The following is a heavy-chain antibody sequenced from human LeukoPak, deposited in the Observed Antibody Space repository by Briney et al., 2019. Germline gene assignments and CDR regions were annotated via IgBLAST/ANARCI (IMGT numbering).Heavy chain of an antibody. Sequence: GSSAKVSFKASGGTFSSYAISWVRQAPGQGLEWMGGIIPIFGTANYAQKFQGRVTITTDESTSTAYMELSSVSSEDTAVYYCARSSIAARVFDYWGQGTLVTVSS. J-gene: IGHJ4*02. V-gene: IGHV1-69*05. CDR1: GGTFSSYA. CDR3: ARSSIAARVFDY. CDR2: IIPIFGTA. D-gene: IGHD6-6*01.